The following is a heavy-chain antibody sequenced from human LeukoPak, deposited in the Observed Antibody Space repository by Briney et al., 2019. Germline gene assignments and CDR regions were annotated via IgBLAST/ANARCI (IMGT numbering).Heavy chain of an antibody. D-gene: IGHD3-10*01. CDR1: GGSISSYY. CDR2: IYTSGST. J-gene: IGHJ5*02. V-gene: IGHV4-4*07. CDR3: ARDLYYYGPGSQEDWFDP. Sequence: PSETLSLTCTVSGGSISSYYWSWIRQPAGKGLEWIGRIYTSGSTNYNPSLKSRVTMSVDTSKNQFSLKLSSVTAADTAVYYCARDLYYYGPGSQEDWFDPWGQGTLVTVSS.